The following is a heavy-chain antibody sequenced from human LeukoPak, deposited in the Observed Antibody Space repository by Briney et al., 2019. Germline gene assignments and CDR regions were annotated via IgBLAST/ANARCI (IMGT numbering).Heavy chain of an antibody. CDR1: GNYW. CDR3: VSFYETY. J-gene: IGHJ4*02. CDR2: INSDGSWT. V-gene: IGHV3-74*01. Sequence: GGSLRLSCAASGNYWMHWVRQAPGKGLVWVSHINSDGSWTSYADSVKGRFTISKDNAKNTVYPQMNSLRAEDTAVYYCVSFYETYWGRGTLVAVSS. D-gene: IGHD2/OR15-2a*01.